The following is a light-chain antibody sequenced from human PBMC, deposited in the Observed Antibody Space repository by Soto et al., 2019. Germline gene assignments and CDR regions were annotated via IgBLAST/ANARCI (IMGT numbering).Light chain of an antibody. CDR1: QRVNIN. CDR3: QQYNNWPRT. V-gene: IGKV3-15*01. CDR2: GAS. J-gene: IGKJ1*01. Sequence: EVAMAQTPVTLSVSPVEIATLSFLASQRVNINLALYQQTPGQAPRLLIYGASTRATGIPARFSGSGSGTEFTLTIGSLQSEDFGVYYCQQYNNWPRTFGQGTKGDIK.